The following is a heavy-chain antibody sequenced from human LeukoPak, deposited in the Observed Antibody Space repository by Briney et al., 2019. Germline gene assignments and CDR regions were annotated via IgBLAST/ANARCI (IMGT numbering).Heavy chain of an antibody. CDR2: ISGSGGST. J-gene: IGHJ4*02. CDR1: GFTFSSYA. Sequence: GGSLRLSCAASGFTFSSYAMSWVRQAPGKGLEWVSAISGSGGSTYYADSAKGRFTISRDNSKNTLYLQMNSLRAEDTAVYYCAKDGTWSYHYDSSGYPLWGQGTLVTVSS. CDR3: AKDGTWSYHYDSSGYPL. D-gene: IGHD3-22*01. V-gene: IGHV3-23*01.